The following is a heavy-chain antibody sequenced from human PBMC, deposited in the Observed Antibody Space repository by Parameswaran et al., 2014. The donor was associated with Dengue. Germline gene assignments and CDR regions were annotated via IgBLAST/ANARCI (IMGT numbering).Heavy chain of an antibody. CDR2: IRSKANSYAT. D-gene: IGHD2-2*02. V-gene: IGHV3-73*01. Sequence: VRQMPGKGLEWVGRIRSKANSYATAYAASVKGRFTISRDDSKNTAYLQMNSLKTEDTAVYYCTTDIVVVPAAIPSAGMDVWGQGTTVTVSS. J-gene: IGHJ6*02. CDR3: TTDIVVVPAAIPSAGMDV.